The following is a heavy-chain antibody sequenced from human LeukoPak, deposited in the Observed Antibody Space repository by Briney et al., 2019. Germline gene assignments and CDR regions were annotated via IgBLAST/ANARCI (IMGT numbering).Heavy chain of an antibody. CDR1: GFTFTSYG. J-gene: IGHJ4*02. Sequence: ASVKVSCKASGFTFTSYGFTWVRQAPGQGLEWMGWISAYNGNTNYAQRLQGRVTMTTDSSTSTAYVELRSLRSDDTAVYYCARGGMSTSMGAFWGQGTLVTVSS. CDR3: ARGGMSTSMGAF. D-gene: IGHD1-26*01. V-gene: IGHV1-18*01. CDR2: ISAYNGNT.